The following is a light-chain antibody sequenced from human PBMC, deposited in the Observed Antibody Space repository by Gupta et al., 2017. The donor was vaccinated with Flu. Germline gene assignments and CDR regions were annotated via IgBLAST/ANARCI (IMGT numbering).Light chain of an antibody. CDR3: QQFYNSRWT. CDR1: QSVSSSY. Sequence: DIALTQSPGTLSFSPGERATLSCRASQSVSSSYLAWYQQKPGQAPRLLVYGASSMATGIPDRFSGSGSGTDFTLTISRLEPEDFAVYYCQQFYNSRWTFGQGTRVEIK. J-gene: IGKJ1*01. V-gene: IGKV3-20*01. CDR2: GAS.